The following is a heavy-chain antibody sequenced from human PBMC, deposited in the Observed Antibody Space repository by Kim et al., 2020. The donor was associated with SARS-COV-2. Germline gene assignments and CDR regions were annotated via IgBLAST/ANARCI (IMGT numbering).Heavy chain of an antibody. V-gene: IGHV7-4-1*02. CDR1: GYTFTSYA. D-gene: IGHD2-15*01. CDR2: INTNTGNP. J-gene: IGHJ4*02. CDR3: ARVLDCSGGSCYSLGY. Sequence: ASVKVSCKASGYTFTSYAMNWVRQAPGQGLEWMGWINTNTGNPTYAQGFTGRFVFSLDTPVSTAYLQISSLKAEDTAVYYCARVLDCSGGSCYSLGYWGQGTLVTVSS.